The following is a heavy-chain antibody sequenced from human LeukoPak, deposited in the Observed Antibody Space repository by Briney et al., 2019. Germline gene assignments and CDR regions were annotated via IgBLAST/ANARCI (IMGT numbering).Heavy chain of an antibody. CDR1: GFTFTDYW. CDR3: ATDLG. Sequence: GGSLRLSCAASGFTFTDYWMHWVSQAPGKGLVWVSRVDHDGSGTAYADSVTGRFTISRDNAKNTVYLQMNSLRADDTAVYYCATDLGRGQGTLVTVSS. J-gene: IGHJ4*02. CDR2: VDHDGSGT. V-gene: IGHV3-74*01.